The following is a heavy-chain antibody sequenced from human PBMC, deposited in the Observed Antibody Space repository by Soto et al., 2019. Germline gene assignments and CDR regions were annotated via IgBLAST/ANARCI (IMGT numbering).Heavy chain of an antibody. CDR2: IWSDGKKE. Sequence: QVQLVESGGGVVQPGRSLRLSCVGSGFPFWHYGMHWVRQAPGKGLEWVAVIWSDGKKESYADFVKGRFAISRDNFKDTLYLQMNSLRAEDTAGYYCSRDRDGGWFHMDVWGQGTTVTVSS. J-gene: IGHJ6*02. CDR3: SRDRDGGWFHMDV. CDR1: GFPFWHYG. V-gene: IGHV3-33*01. D-gene: IGHD6-19*01.